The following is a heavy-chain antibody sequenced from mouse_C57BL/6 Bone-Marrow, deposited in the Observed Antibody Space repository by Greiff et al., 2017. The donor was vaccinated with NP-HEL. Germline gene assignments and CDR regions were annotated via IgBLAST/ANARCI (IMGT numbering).Heavy chain of an antibody. CDR1: GYTFTSYW. J-gene: IGHJ4*01. V-gene: IGHV1-5*01. Sequence: EVQLQESGTVLARPGASVKMSCKTSGYTFTSYWMHWVKQRPGQGLEWIGAIYPGNSDTSYNQKFKGKAKLTAVTSASTAYMELSSLTNEDSAVYYCTHYYGSSYFYAMDYWGQGTSGTVSS. CDR3: THYYGSSYFYAMDY. CDR2: IYPGNSDT. D-gene: IGHD1-1*01.